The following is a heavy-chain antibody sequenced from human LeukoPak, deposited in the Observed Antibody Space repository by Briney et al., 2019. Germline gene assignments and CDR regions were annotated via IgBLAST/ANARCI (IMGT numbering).Heavy chain of an antibody. CDR2: IVQDGSQK. V-gene: IGHV3-7*03. CDR1: GLTFSMHW. J-gene: IGHJ4*02. D-gene: IGHD1-26*01. Sequence: PGGSLRLSCAAAGLTFSMHWMSWVRQAPGKGLEWVANIVQDGSQKYYVDSVKGRFTISRDNGKNSLYLQMNSLRAEDTAVYYCARNEKWGRDYWGQGTLVTVSS. CDR3: ARNEKWGRDY.